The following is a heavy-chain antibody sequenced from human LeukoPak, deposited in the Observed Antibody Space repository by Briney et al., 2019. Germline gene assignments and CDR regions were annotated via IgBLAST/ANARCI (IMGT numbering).Heavy chain of an antibody. CDR2: ITISGHTK. CDR3: PRGDPHADL. CDR1: GFDLNTYE. Sequence: GGSLRLSCAASGFDLNTYEMNWVRQAPGKGLEWIADITISGHTKNYADSVKGRFTISRDNAGTSLYLQMSSLTVEDTGVYYCPRGDPHADLWGQGTLVTVAS. V-gene: IGHV3-48*03. J-gene: IGHJ5*02.